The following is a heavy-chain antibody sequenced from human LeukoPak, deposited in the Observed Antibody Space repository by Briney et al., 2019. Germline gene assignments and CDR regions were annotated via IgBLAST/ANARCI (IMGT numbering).Heavy chain of an antibody. CDR1: GYSISSGYY. CDR3: ARGFYDSSGDAFDI. CDR2: IYHSGST. Sequence: SETLSLTCSVSGYSISSGYYWGWIRQPPEKGLEWIGSIYHSGSTYYNPSLKSRVTISVDTSKNQFSLKLSSVTAADTAVYYCARGFYDSSGDAFDIWGQGTMVTVSS. V-gene: IGHV4-38-2*02. D-gene: IGHD3-22*01. J-gene: IGHJ3*02.